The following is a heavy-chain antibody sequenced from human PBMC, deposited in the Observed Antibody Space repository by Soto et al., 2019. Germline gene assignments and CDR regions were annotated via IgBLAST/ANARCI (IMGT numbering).Heavy chain of an antibody. CDR2: IHPSGGST. D-gene: IGHD3-10*01. V-gene: IGHV1-46*01. CDR1: GYTFTSYY. CDR3: AREKYYYGSGTYYSPPYYFDY. Sequence: ASVKVSCKASGYTFTSYYIHWVRQAPGQGLEWMGMIHPSGGSTSYAQKFQGRVTMTRDTSTSTVYMEVSSLRSEDTAVYYCAREKYYYGSGTYYSPPYYFDYWGQGTLVTVSS. J-gene: IGHJ4*02.